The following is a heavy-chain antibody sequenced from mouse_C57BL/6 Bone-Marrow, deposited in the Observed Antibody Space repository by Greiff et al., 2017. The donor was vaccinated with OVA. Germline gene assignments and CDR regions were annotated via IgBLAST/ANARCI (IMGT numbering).Heavy chain of an antibody. CDR1: GFTFSDYY. J-gene: IGHJ4*01. Sequence: EVMLVESEGGLVQPGSSMKLSCTASGFTFSDYYMAWVRQVPEKGLEWVANINYDGSSTYYLDSLKSRFIISRDNAKNILYLQMSSLKSEDIATYYCAREGYDGYYVAMDYWGQGTSVTVSS. V-gene: IGHV5-16*01. CDR2: INYDGSST. D-gene: IGHD2-3*01. CDR3: AREGYDGYYVAMDY.